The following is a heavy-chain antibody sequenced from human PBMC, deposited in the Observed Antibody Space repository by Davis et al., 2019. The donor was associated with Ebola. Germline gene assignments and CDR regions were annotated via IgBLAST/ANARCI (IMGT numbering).Heavy chain of an antibody. CDR3: ARDGGYSSSSFDY. V-gene: IGHV4-4*02. Sequence: SETLSLTCAVSGGSISSSHWWSWVRQPPGKGLEWIGEIYHSGSTNYNPSLKSRVTISVDKSKNQFSLKLSSVTAADTAVYYCARDGGYSSSSFDYWGQGTLVTVSS. CDR2: IYHSGST. CDR1: GGSISSSHW. J-gene: IGHJ4*02. D-gene: IGHD6-6*01.